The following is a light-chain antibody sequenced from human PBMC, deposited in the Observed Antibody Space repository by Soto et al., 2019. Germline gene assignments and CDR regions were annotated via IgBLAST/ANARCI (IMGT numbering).Light chain of an antibody. CDR3: QQYVYSPIT. CDR2: GAS. V-gene: IGKV3-20*01. J-gene: IGKJ5*01. CDR1: QSVSSSY. Sequence: EIVLTQSPGTLSLSPGERATLSCRASQSVSSSYLAWCQQKPGQAPRLLIYGASSRATGIPDRFSGSGSGTDFTLTISRLEPEDFAVYYCQQYVYSPITFGQGTRLEIK.